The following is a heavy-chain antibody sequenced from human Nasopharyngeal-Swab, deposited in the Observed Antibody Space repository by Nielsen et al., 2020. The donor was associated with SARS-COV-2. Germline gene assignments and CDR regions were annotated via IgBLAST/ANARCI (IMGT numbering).Heavy chain of an antibody. V-gene: IGHV3-9*01. CDR2: ISWNSGHI. J-gene: IGHJ4*02. CDR3: AKEPHLDYGAGTYYDS. CDR1: GFRFADYA. D-gene: IGHD3-10*01. Sequence: SQKISCAASGFRFADYAMHWVRQIPGKGLEWVAGISWNSGHIGYGDSVRGRFTISRDNAKNSLYLQMNSLRPEDTGFYYCAKEPHLDYGAGTYYDSWGQGNLVTVSS.